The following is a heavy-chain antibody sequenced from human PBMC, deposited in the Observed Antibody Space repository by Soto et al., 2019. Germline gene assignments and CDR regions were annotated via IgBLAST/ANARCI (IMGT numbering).Heavy chain of an antibody. J-gene: IGHJ5*02. V-gene: IGHV1-18*01. CDR1: GNTVPNYA. CDR3: ARGVGSGTYYNQYNWFDP. CDR2: INTYNGNT. D-gene: IGHD3-10*01. Sequence: ASVKVSCKASGNTVPNYAIHWVRQAPGQGLEWMGWINTYNGNTNHAQKLQGRVTMTTDTSTSTAYMELRSLRSDDTAVYYCARGVGSGTYYNQYNWFDPWGQGTLVTVSS.